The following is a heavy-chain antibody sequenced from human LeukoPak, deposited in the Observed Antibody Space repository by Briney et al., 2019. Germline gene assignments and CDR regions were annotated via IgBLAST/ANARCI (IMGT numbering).Heavy chain of an antibody. D-gene: IGHD5-12*01. CDR3: ARVGYSGYYYYYMDV. Sequence: SETLSLTCTVSGGSISSSSYYWGWIRQPPGKGLEWIGSIYYSGSTYYNPSLKRRVTISVDTSKNQFSLKLSSVTAADTAVYYCARVGYSGYYYYYMDVWGKGTTVTVSS. CDR2: IYYSGST. CDR1: GGSISSSSYY. V-gene: IGHV4-39*07. J-gene: IGHJ6*03.